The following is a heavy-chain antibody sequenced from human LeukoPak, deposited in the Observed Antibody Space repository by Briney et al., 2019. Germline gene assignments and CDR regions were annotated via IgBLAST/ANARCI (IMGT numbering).Heavy chain of an antibody. CDR2: ISWNSGSI. CDR1: GFTFDDDA. D-gene: IGHD3-10*01. J-gene: IGHJ4*02. CDR3: AKDPLWFGELQSSYFDY. Sequence: GGSLRLSCAASGFTFDDDAMRWVRQAPGKGLEWISGISWNSGSIGYADSVKGRFTISRDNAKNSLYLQMNSLRAEDTALYYCAKDPLWFGELQSSYFDYWGQGTLVTVSS. V-gene: IGHV3-9*01.